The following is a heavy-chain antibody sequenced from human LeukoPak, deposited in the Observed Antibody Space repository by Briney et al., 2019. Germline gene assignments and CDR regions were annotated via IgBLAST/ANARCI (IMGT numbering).Heavy chain of an antibody. D-gene: IGHD2-15*01. CDR1: GYTFTGYY. V-gene: IGHV1-2*02. CDR3: AGEYCSGGTCRQGFDY. CDR2: INPNSGDT. Sequence: ASVKVSCKASGYTFTGYYMHWVRQAPGQGLEYMGWINPNSGDTNHAQNFQGRVTLTRDTSISTAYMELSSLRSADSALYYCAGEYCSGGTCRQGFDYWGQGTLVTVSS. J-gene: IGHJ4*02.